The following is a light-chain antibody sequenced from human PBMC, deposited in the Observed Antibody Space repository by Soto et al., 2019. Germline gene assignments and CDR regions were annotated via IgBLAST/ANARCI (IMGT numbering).Light chain of an antibody. Sequence: DIVMTQSPEFLAVSLGERATINCRSSQSVLFSSNNKKYLAWYQQKPGQPLKPLIYWASTRQSGVPDRFSGSGSGTDFTLTISSLQAEDVAVYYCHQYYSTPPTFVQGTKVEI. CDR3: HQYYSTPPT. J-gene: IGKJ1*01. CDR1: QSVLFSSNNKKY. V-gene: IGKV4-1*01. CDR2: WAS.